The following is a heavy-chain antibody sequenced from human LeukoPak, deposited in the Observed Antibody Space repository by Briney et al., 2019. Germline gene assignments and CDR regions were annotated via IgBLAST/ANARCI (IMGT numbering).Heavy chain of an antibody. V-gene: IGHV1-69*04. CDR2: IIPILGIA. Sequence: SVKVSCKASGGTFSSYAIRWVRQAPGQGLEWMGRIIPILGIANYAQKFQGRVTITADKSTSTAYMELSSLRSEDTAVYYCARELTVGFYYGMDVWGQGTTVTVSS. J-gene: IGHJ6*02. CDR3: ARELTVGFYYGMDV. D-gene: IGHD1-26*01. CDR1: GGTFSSYA.